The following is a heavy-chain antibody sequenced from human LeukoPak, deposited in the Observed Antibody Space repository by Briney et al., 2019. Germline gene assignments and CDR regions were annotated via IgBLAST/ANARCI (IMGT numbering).Heavy chain of an antibody. CDR3: AKATTRITMIVVVPIAVDY. CDR1: GFTFSSYA. D-gene: IGHD3-22*01. V-gene: IGHV3-23*01. J-gene: IGHJ4*02. Sequence: PGGPLRLSCAASGFTFSSYAMSWVRQAPGKGLEWASAISGSGGSTYYADSVKGRFTISRDNSKNTLYLQMNSLRAEDTAVYYCAKATTRITMIVVVPIAVDYWGQGTLVTVSS. CDR2: ISGSGGST.